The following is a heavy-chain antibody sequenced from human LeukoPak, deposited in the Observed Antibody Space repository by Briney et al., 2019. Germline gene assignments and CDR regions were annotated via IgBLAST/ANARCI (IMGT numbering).Heavy chain of an antibody. J-gene: IGHJ4*02. CDR2: IKSKTDGGTT. D-gene: IGHD3-10*01. CDR3: TTYGSGRKFDY. V-gene: IGHV3-15*01. Sequence: GGCLRLSCAASGFTLSHAWMSWVRQAPGKGLEWVGRIKSKTDGGTTDYAAPVKGRFTISRDDSTNTLYLQMNSLKSEDTAVYYCTTYGSGRKFDYWGQGILVTVSS. CDR1: GFTLSHAW.